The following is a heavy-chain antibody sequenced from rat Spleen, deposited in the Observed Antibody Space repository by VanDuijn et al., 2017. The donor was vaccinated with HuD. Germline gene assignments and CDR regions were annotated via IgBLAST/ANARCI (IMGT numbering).Heavy chain of an antibody. Sequence: EVQLVESGGGLVQPGRSLKLSCAASGFTFSDYNMAWVRQGPKKGLEWVATIIYDGRSAYYRDSVKGRLTISRNNAKSTLYLQMDSLRSEDTATYYCARHSDGGYSPYWYFDFWGPGTMVTVSS. CDR3: ARHSDGGYSPYWYFDF. J-gene: IGHJ1*01. D-gene: IGHD1-11*01. CDR2: IIYDGRSA. CDR1: GFTFSDYN. V-gene: IGHV5-7*01.